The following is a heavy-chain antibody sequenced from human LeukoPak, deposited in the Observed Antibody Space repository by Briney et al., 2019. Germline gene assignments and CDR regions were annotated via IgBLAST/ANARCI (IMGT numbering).Heavy chain of an antibody. V-gene: IGHV1-46*01. CDR3: HYGSGSRVDY. Sequence: ASVKVSCKASGYTFTSYYMHWVRQAPGQGLEWMGIINPSGGSTSYAQKFQGRVTMTEDTSTDTAYMELSSLRSEDTAVYYCHYGSGSRVDYWGQGTLVTVSS. D-gene: IGHD3-10*01. CDR2: INPSGGST. J-gene: IGHJ4*02. CDR1: GYTFTSYY.